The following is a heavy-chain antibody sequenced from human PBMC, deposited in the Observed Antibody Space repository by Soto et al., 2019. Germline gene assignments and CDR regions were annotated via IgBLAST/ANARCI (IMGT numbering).Heavy chain of an antibody. CDR2: INADNGNT. J-gene: IGHJ6*02. Sequence: SGKVCCKASGYTFTSYAMHWVRQAPGQRLEWMGWINADNGNTKYSQKFQGRVTITRDTSASTAHMEVSSLRSEDTAVYYCARDWGNYYYGMDVWGQGTTVTVSS. CDR3: ARDWGNYYYGMDV. CDR1: GYTFTSYA. V-gene: IGHV1-3*01. D-gene: IGHD7-27*01.